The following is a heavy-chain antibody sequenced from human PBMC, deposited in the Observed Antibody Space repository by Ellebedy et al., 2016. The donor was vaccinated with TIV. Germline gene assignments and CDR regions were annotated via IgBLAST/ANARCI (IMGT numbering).Heavy chain of an antibody. J-gene: IGHJ4*02. Sequence: GESLKISCAASGFTFSDYYMSWIRQAPGKGLEWVSYISSSGSTIYYADSVKGRFTISRDNAKNSLYLQMNSLRAEDTAVYYCARVENVQLARPTYFDYWGQGTLVTVSS. CDR2: ISSSGSTI. CDR3: ARVENVQLARPTYFDY. D-gene: IGHD6-6*01. CDR1: GFTFSDYY. V-gene: IGHV3-11*01.